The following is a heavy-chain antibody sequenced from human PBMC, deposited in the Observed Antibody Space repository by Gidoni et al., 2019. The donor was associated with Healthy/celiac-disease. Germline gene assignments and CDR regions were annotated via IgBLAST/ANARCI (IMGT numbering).Heavy chain of an antibody. J-gene: IGHJ4*02. CDR1: GGTFSSYA. Sequence: QVQLVQSGAEVKKPGSSVKVSCKASGGTFSSYAISWVRQAPGQGLEWMGGIIPIFGTATYAQKFQGRVTITADESTSTAYMELSSLRSEDTAVYYCARDHREYSSSWRFDISFDYWGQGTLVTVSS. V-gene: IGHV1-69*01. CDR2: IIPIFGTA. CDR3: ARDHREYSSSWRFDISFDY. D-gene: IGHD6-13*01.